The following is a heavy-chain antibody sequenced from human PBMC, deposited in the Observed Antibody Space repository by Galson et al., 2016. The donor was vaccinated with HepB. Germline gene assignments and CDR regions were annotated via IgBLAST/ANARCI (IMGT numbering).Heavy chain of an antibody. Sequence: SLRLSCAASGFTFSRYAMSWVRQAPGKGLEWVSGIGSTGANIYSAHAVKGRFSISRDNSKNTLYLQMSGLRAEDSAIYYCAKAGTRLTYHDSSGSYFYPEPFDYWGQGTLVTVSS. V-gene: IGHV3-23*01. J-gene: IGHJ4*02. D-gene: IGHD3-22*01. CDR1: GFTFSRYA. CDR2: IGSTGANI. CDR3: AKAGTRLTYHDSSGSYFYPEPFDY.